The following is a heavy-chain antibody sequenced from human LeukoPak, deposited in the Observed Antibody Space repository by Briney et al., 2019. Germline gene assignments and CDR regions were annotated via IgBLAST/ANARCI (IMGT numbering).Heavy chain of an antibody. CDR3: TTQYLEWLSSPFDY. CDR2: IKSSSDGGTT. V-gene: IGHV3-15*05. Sequence: PGGSLRLSCAVSGFTFSNAWMSWVRQAPGRGPEWVGRIKSSSDGGTTDYVAHVKGRFTISRDDSKNTLHLQMNTVKTEDTAVYYCTTQYLEWLSSPFDYWGQGTLVTVSS. J-gene: IGHJ4*02. CDR1: GFTFSNAW. D-gene: IGHD3-3*01.